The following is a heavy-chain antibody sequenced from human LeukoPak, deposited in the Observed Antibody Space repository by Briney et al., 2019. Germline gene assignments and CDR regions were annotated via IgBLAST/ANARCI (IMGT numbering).Heavy chain of an antibody. J-gene: IGHJ4*02. Sequence: ASVKVSCKASGYSFTGYYIHWVRQAPGQGLEWMGWINPNSGGTNYAQKFQGRVTMTRDTSISTAYMELSRLRSDDTAVYYCARVDSSGWDWFDYWGQGTLVTVSS. D-gene: IGHD6-19*01. CDR3: ARVDSSGWDWFDY. CDR2: INPNSGGT. CDR1: GYSFTGYY. V-gene: IGHV1-2*02.